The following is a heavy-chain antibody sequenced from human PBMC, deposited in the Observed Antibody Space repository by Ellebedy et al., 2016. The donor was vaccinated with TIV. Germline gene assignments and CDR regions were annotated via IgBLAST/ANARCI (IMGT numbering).Heavy chain of an antibody. CDR3: ARDIPQRPNPARSDP. CDR2: ISSAGSYT. J-gene: IGHJ5*02. V-gene: IGHV3-74*01. D-gene: IGHD1-1*01. Sequence: GESLKISCTASGFTFSSHWMHWVRQAPGKGLVWVSRISSAGSYTSYADSVKGRFTISRDNAKNTLYLQMNSLRAEDTAVYYCARDIPQRPNPARSDPWGQGTLVTVSS. CDR1: GFTFSSHW.